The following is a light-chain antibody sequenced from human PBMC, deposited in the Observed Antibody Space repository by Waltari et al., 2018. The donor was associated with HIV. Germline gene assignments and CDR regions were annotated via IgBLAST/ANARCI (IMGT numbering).Light chain of an antibody. CDR1: GGINVASYT. CDR2: YKSDSDK. V-gene: IGLV5-45*02. J-gene: IGLJ3*02. CDR3: LIWHSSAWV. Sequence: QAVLTQPSSLSASPGASASLTCTLRGGINVASYTIYWYQQKPGSPPQYLLRYKSDSDKQQGSGVPSRFSGSKDASANAGFLVISGLQSEDEADYYCLIWHSSAWVFGGGTKLTVL.